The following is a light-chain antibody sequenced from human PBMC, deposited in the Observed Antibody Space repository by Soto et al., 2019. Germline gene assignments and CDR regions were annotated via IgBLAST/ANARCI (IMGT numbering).Light chain of an antibody. CDR1: QSISSY. CDR3: QQSYSTPPI. J-gene: IGKJ3*01. V-gene: IGKV1-39*01. CDR2: AAS. Sequence: DIQMTQSPSSLSASVGDRVTITCRASQSISSYLNWYQQKPGKAPKLLIYAASSLQSGVPSRFSGSGSGTDFTLTISSLQPEDVATYYCQQSYSTPPIFGPGTKVDIK.